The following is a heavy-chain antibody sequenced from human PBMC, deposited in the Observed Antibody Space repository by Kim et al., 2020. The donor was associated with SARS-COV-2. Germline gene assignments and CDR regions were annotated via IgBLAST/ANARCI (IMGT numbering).Heavy chain of an antibody. CDR2: IWYDGSNK. J-gene: IGHJ6*02. D-gene: IGHD6-13*01. V-gene: IGHV3-33*01. CDR1: GFTFSDYA. Sequence: GGSLRLSCAASGFTFSDYAINWVRQAPGKGLEWVAIIWYDGSNKYYAESVKGRFIISRDNSKNTVYLQMNSLRAEDTAVYYCARDFVETPSIAYYYSMDVCGQGTSVTV. CDR3: ARDFVETPSIAYYYSMDV.